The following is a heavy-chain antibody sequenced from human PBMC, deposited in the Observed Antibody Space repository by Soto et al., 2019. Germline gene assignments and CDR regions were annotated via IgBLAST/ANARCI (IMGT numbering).Heavy chain of an antibody. Sequence: LRLSCAASGFTFSNYAVPWVRQAPGKGLEWVSVISGSGGNTYYADSVKGRFTISRDNSKNTLYLQMNSLRAEDTAVYYCAKDLLTKTYYYDSSGYPVGYWGQGTLVTVSS. V-gene: IGHV3-23*01. CDR2: ISGSGGNT. CDR3: AKDLLTKTYYYDSSGYPVGY. J-gene: IGHJ4*02. CDR1: GFTFSNYA. D-gene: IGHD3-22*01.